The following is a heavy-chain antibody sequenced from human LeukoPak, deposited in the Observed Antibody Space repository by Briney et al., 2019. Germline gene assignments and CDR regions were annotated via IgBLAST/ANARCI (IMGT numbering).Heavy chain of an antibody. Sequence: ASVKVSCKASGYTFTAYYIHWVRQAPGQGLEWMGWISPNTGVTNFAPSFRGRVTMTSDTSNNTVYIQLNSLTSDDTAYFYCARGNYQPYAFDVWGQGTLLTVSS. V-gene: IGHV1-2*02. D-gene: IGHD5-24*01. CDR3: ARGNYQPYAFDV. CDR1: GYTFTAYY. CDR2: ISPNTGVT. J-gene: IGHJ3*01.